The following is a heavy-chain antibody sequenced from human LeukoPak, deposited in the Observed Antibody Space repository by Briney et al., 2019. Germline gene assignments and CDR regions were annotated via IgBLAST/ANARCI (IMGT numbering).Heavy chain of an antibody. CDR1: GYTFTGYY. CDR3: ARDNSVGDVAWWFDP. J-gene: IGHJ5*02. Sequence: GASVKVSCKASGYTFTGYYIHWVRQAPGQGLEWLGLINPSGSSTLYAQKFQGRVTMTRDMSTTTDYMELSSLRSEDTAFYYCARDNSVGDVAWWFDPWGQGTLVTVSS. D-gene: IGHD1-26*01. CDR2: INPSGSST. V-gene: IGHV1-46*01.